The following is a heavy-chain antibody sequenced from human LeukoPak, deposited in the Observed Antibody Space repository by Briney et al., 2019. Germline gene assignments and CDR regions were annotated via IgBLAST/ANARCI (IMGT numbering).Heavy chain of an antibody. J-gene: IGHJ4*02. D-gene: IGHD5-12*01. CDR2: ISAHAGNT. Sequence: ASVTVSCKASGYIFPIYGISWVRQAPGQGLEWVGWISAHAGNTNYAQKVQGRVTITMDTFSSTAYMELRSLRSDDTAVYYCAREGTSGYDQQDYWGQGTLVTVSS. V-gene: IGHV1-18*01. CDR1: GYIFPIYG. CDR3: AREGTSGYDQQDY.